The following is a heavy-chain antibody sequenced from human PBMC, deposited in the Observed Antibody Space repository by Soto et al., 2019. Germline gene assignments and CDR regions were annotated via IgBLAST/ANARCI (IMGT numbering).Heavy chain of an antibody. Sequence: PGGSLRLSCAASGFTFSSYSMNWVRQAPGKGLEWVSSISSSSSYIYYADSVKGRFTISRDNAKNSLYLQMNSLRAEDTAVYYCARDHGIFGVFDYWGQGTLVTV. CDR1: GFTFSSYS. D-gene: IGHD3-3*01. CDR3: ARDHGIFGVFDY. CDR2: ISSSSSYI. V-gene: IGHV3-21*01. J-gene: IGHJ4*02.